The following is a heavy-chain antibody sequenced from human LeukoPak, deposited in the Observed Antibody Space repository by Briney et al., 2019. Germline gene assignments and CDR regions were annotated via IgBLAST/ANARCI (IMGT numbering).Heavy chain of an antibody. D-gene: IGHD5-12*01. CDR3: ARGSGYDTYFDY. CDR2: ISSSSSHI. V-gene: IGHV3-21*01. J-gene: IGHJ4*02. Sequence: GGSLRLSCAASGFTFRSYSMNWVRQAPGKGLEWVSSISSSSSHIYYADSVKGRFTISRDNAKNSLYLQMNSLRVEDTAVYYCARGSGYDTYFDYWGQGTLVTVSS. CDR1: GFTFRSYS.